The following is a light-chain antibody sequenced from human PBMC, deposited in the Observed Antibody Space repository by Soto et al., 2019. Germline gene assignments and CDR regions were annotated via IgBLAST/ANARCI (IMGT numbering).Light chain of an antibody. CDR2: DAS. CDR3: VQRTTWPWT. V-gene: IGKV3-11*01. J-gene: IGKJ1*01. CDR1: QSVSSH. Sequence: EIVLTQSPGTLSLSPGERATLSCRASQSVSSHLAWYQQKPGQAPRLLIYDASNRATGIPARFSGSGSGTDFTLTISSLEPEDFAVYHCVQRTTWPWTCGKGSKVESK.